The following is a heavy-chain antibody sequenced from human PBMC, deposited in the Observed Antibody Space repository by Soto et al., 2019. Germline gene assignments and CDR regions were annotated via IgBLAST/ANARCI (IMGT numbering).Heavy chain of an antibody. D-gene: IGHD3-9*01. CDR3: ARGDSSHYDILTGQAYYYYGMDV. CDR2: ISSSSSYI. J-gene: IGHJ6*02. CDR1: GFTFSSYS. Sequence: GGSLRLSCAASGFTFSSYSMNWVRQAPGKWLEWVSSISSSSSYIYYADSVKGRFTISRDNAKNSLYLQMNSLRAEDTAVYYCARGDSSHYDILTGQAYYYYGMDVWGQGXTVTVYS. V-gene: IGHV3-21*01.